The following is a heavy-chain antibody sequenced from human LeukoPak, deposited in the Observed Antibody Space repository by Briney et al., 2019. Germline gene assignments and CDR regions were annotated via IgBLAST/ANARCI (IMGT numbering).Heavy chain of an antibody. Sequence: ASVKVSCKASGYTFTSYGISWVRQAPGQGLEWMGWISAYNGNTNYAQKLQGRVTMTRNTSIRTAYMELSSLRSEDTAVYYCARTYYYDSADFRILYGMDVWGQGTTVTVSS. J-gene: IGHJ6*02. D-gene: IGHD3-22*01. CDR1: GYTFTSYG. V-gene: IGHV1-18*01. CDR2: ISAYNGNT. CDR3: ARTYYYDSADFRILYGMDV.